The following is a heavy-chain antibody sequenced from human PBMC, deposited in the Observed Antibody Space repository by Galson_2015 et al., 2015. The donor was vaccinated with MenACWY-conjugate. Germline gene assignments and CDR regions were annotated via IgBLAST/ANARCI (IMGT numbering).Heavy chain of an antibody. Sequence: SETLSLTCTVSGASVHGYYWNWIRQSPGKALQLIGCMLNTGSTTYHSSFESRVTISMDRSRNLFSLKLTSVTAADTAVYYCARGYYRSGSYIDYWGQGTLVTVSS. J-gene: IGHJ4*02. D-gene: IGHD3-10*01. CDR2: MLNTGST. CDR3: ARGYYRSGSYIDY. V-gene: IGHV4-4*09. CDR1: GASVHGYY.